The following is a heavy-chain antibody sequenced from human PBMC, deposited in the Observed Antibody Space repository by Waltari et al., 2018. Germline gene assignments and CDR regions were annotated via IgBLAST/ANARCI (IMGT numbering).Heavy chain of an antibody. D-gene: IGHD3-16*01. V-gene: IGHV3-23*03. J-gene: IGHJ6*03. Sequence: EVQLLESGGGLVQPGGSLRLSCAASGFTFSSYAMNWVRQAPGKGLEWVSVTYSGSGRSYYADSVKGRFTISRDNSKNTLFLQMNSLRAEDTAVYYCAKDSSDGAGHDYYYYMDVWGKGTTVTVSS. CDR2: TYSGSGRS. CDR1: GFTFSSYA. CDR3: AKDSSDGAGHDYYYYMDV.